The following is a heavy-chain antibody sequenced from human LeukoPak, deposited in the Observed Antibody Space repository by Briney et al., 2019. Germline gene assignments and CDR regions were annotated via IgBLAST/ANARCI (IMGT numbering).Heavy chain of an antibody. CDR3: ARQSDSIAVGALDY. D-gene: IGHD1-26*01. CDR1: GFTFSSYW. CDR2: IKGDGSEK. J-gene: IGHJ4*02. Sequence: PGGSLRLSCAASGFTFSSYWMTWVRQALGKGLEWVGNIKGDGSEKYYVDSVKGRFTISRDNAKNSLYLQMNSLRAEDTAVYYCARQSDSIAVGALDYWGQGTLVTVSS. V-gene: IGHV3-7*01.